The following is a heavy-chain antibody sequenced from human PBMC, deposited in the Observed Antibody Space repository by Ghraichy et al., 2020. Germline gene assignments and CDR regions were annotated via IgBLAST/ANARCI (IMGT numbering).Heavy chain of an antibody. CDR3: ARDKPHRWFDP. J-gene: IGHJ5*02. V-gene: IGHV3-74*01. CDR2: INNDGSAT. Sequence: GGSLRLSCAASGFPFSSYWMHWVRQAPGKGLVWVSRINNDGSATTYADSVKGRFTISRDNAKNTLYLQMNSLRVEDTAVYFCARDKPHRWFDPWGQGTLVTVSS. CDR1: GFPFSSYW.